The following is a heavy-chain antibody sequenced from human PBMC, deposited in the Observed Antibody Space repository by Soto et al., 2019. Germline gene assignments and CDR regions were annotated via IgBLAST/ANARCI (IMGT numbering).Heavy chain of an antibody. CDR1: GFNFSNYW. V-gene: IGHV3-7*05. J-gene: IGHJ4*02. CDR3: ATDILDY. Sequence: EVQLVESGGDLVPPGGSLRLSCVASGFNFSNYWMTWARQAPGKGLAWVANINQHGTEKFYVDSVEGRFSISRDNAYHSVYLQMNSLRAEDTAIYYCATDILDYWGQGTSVTVSS. CDR2: INQHGTEK.